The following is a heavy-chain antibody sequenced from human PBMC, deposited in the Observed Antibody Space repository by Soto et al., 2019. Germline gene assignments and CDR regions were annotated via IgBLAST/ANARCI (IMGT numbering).Heavy chain of an antibody. CDR3: ARRPGASNGNDNHYYGMDV. CDR2: MNPNSGNT. J-gene: IGHJ6*02. V-gene: IGHV1-8*01. CDR1: GYTFTSYD. Sequence: ASVKVSCKASGYTFTSYDINWVRQATGQGLEWMGWMNPNSGNTGYAQKFQGRVTMTRNTSISTAYMELSSLRSEDTAVYSCARRPGASNGNDNHYYGMDVWGQGTTVTVSS. D-gene: IGHD1-1*01.